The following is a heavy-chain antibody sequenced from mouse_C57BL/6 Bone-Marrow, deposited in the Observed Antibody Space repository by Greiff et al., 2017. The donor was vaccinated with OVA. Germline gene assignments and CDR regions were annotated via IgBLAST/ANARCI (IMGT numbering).Heavy chain of an antibody. CDR2: IWTGGGA. CDR1: GFSLTSYA. Sequence: VKVVESGPGLVAPSQSLSITCTVSGFSLTSYAISWVRQPPGKGLEWLGVIWTGGGANYNSALKSRLSISKDNSKSQVFLKMNSLQTDDTARYYCGRNWNYGSEVAMDYWGQGTSVTVSS. CDR3: GRNWNYGSEVAMDY. D-gene: IGHD1-1*01. V-gene: IGHV2-9-1*01. J-gene: IGHJ4*01.